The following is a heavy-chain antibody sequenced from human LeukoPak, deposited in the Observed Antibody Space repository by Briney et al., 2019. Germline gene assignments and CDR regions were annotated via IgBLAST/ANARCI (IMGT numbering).Heavy chain of an antibody. CDR1: GGSISSSTSY. V-gene: IGHV4-39*01. Sequence: SETLSLTCIVSGGSISSSTSYWGWIRQPPGKGLEWIGSISYSGSTYYNPSLKSRVTISVDTSKNQFSLKLSSVTAADTAVYYCARHRQTYYDFWSGPMGDAFDIWGQGTMVTVSS. J-gene: IGHJ3*02. CDR2: ISYSGST. CDR3: ARHRQTYYDFWSGPMGDAFDI. D-gene: IGHD3-3*01.